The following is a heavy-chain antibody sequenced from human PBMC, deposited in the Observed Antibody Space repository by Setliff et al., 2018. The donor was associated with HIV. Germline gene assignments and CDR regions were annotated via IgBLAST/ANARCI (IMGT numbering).Heavy chain of an antibody. D-gene: IGHD5-18*01. CDR3: ARARGYSYGYSYYGMDV. J-gene: IGHJ6*02. V-gene: IGHV1-8*03. CDR1: GYTFTIYD. Sequence: ASVKVSCKASGYTFTIYDITWVRQATGQGLEWMGWMNPNRGNTGYAQKFQGRVTITRNTSISTAYMELSSLRSEDTAVYYCARARGYSYGYSYYGMDVWGQGTTVTVS. CDR2: MNPNRGNT.